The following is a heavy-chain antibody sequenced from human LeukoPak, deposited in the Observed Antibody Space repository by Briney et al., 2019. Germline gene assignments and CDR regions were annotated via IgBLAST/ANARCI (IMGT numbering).Heavy chain of an antibody. D-gene: IGHD3-16*01. J-gene: IGHJ3*02. V-gene: IGHV1-2*02. CDR2: INPNSGGT. CDR1: GYTFTGYY. CDR3: ARAHGGIGAFDI. Sequence: ASVKVSCKASGYTFTGYYMHWVRQAPGQGLEWMGWINPNSGGTNYAQKFQGRVTMTRDTSISTAYMELSRLRSDDTAVYYCARAHGGIGAFDIWGQGTMVTVSS.